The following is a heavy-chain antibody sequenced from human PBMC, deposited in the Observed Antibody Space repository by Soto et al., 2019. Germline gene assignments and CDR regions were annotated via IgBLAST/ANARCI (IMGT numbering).Heavy chain of an antibody. CDR1: GGSISSGDYY. Sequence: QVQLQESGPGPVKPSQTLSLSCSVSGGSISSGDYYWSWIRQPPGKGLEWLGYIYYTGSTYYNPSLKSRVTISVDTSKNQFSLNLSSVTAADTAVYYCARVGYCSGDTCYLAWFDPWGRGTQVTVSS. D-gene: IGHD2-15*01. CDR2: IYYTGST. CDR3: ARVGYCSGDTCYLAWFDP. J-gene: IGHJ5*02. V-gene: IGHV4-30-4*01.